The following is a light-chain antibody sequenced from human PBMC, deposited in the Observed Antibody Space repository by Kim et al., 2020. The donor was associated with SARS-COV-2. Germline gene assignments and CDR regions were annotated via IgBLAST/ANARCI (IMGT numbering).Light chain of an antibody. Sequence: ASEGERCTITCRASQSISSWLAWYQQKPGKAPKLLIYKASSLESGVPSRFSGSGSGTEFTLTISSLQPDDFATYYCQQYSSYPWTFGQGTKVDIK. CDR1: QSISSW. CDR3: QQYSSYPWT. CDR2: KAS. J-gene: IGKJ1*01. V-gene: IGKV1-5*03.